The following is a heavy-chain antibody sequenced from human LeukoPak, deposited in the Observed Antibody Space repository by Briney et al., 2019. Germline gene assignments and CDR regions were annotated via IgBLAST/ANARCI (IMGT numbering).Heavy chain of an antibody. CDR1: GGSISSSNW. J-gene: IGHJ5*02. V-gene: IGHV4-4*02. CDR2: INHSGST. Sequence: SETLSLTCAVSGGSISSSNWWSWVRQPPGKGLEWIGEINHSGSTNYNPSLKSRVTISVDTSKNQFSLKLSSVTAADTAVYYCAREDFWSGPRQHNWFNPWGQGTLVTVSS. D-gene: IGHD3-3*01. CDR3: AREDFWSGPRQHNWFNP.